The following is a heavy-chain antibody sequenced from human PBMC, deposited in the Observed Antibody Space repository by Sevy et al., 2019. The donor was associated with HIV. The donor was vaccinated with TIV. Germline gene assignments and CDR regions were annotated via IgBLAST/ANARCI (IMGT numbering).Heavy chain of an antibody. Sequence: GGSLRLSCVASGFSVSSNYISWVRQAPGKGLEWVSVIYSDTSTFYIDSVKGRFTISRDNSKNTVYLQMNSLRAEDTAVYYCARDGRGYRGYDRANYYMDVWGKGTTVTVSS. J-gene: IGHJ6*03. CDR1: GFSVSSNY. CDR3: ARDGRGYRGYDRANYYMDV. CDR2: IYSDTST. D-gene: IGHD5-12*01. V-gene: IGHV3-53*01.